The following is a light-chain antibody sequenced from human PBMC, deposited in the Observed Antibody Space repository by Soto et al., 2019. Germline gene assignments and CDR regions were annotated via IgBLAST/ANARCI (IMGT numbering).Light chain of an antibody. V-gene: IGLV2-14*03. CDR3: SAYTVSRTYV. Sequence: QSALTQPASVSVSPGQSITISCTGTSSDVGAYNFVSWHQQHPGKAPKLMIYNVYDRPSGISYRFSGSKSGNTASLTISGLQGEDEADYYCSAYTVSRTYVFGTGTKVTVL. CDR1: SSDVGAYNF. CDR2: NVY. J-gene: IGLJ1*01.